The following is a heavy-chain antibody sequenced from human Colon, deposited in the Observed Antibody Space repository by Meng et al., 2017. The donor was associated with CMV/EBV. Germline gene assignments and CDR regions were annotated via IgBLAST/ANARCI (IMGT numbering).Heavy chain of an antibody. D-gene: IGHD3-3*01. CDR2: ISSNGNTI. J-gene: IGHJ6*02. CDR1: GFSFSSYE. CDR3: ATVVRFPVGGQYYYHGMDV. V-gene: IGHV3-48*03. Sequence: GESLKISCAASGFSFSSYEMNWVRQAPGKGLEWVSYISSNGNTIHYADSVKGRFTISRDNVKNSLYLHMNSLRAEDTAVYYCATVVRFPVGGQYYYHGMDVWGQGTTVTVSS.